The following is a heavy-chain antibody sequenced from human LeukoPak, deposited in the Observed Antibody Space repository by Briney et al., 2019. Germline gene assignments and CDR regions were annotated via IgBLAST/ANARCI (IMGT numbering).Heavy chain of an antibody. J-gene: IGHJ4*02. CDR2: INQDGSET. CDR3: ASTASLSY. D-gene: IGHD4-17*01. CDR1: GFTFSSYW. V-gene: IGHV3-7*05. Sequence: GGSLRLYCAASGFTFSSYWMSWVRQAPGKGMEWVANINQDGSETHYVDSVKGRFTISRDNAKNSLYLEMNSLRVEDTALYYCASTASLSYWGQGARVTVSS.